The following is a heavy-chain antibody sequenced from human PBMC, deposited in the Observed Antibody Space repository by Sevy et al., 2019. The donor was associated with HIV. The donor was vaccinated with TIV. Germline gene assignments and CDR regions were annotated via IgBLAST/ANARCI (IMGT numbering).Heavy chain of an antibody. CDR2: IGGSGRYT. CDR1: GFTFSTYA. D-gene: IGHD2-15*01. J-gene: IGHJ6*02. Sequence: GGSLRLSCAPSGFTFSTYAMNWVRQAPEKGLEWVSSIGGSGRYTYYADSVEGRFTIPRDNSKNMLYLQMNSLRVAETAGYYCAKGYCSGGTCPRDYYYYGMDVWGQGTTVTVSS. V-gene: IGHV3-23*01. CDR3: AKGYCSGGTCPRDYYYYGMDV.